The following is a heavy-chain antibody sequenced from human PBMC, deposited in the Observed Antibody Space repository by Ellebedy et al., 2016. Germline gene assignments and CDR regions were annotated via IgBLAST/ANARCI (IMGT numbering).Heavy chain of an antibody. CDR1: GGTFSSYA. CDR3: ARARLAAAGTGYYYYGMDV. Sequence: SVKVSXXASGGTFSSYAISWVRQAPGQGLEWMGGIIPIFGTANYAQKFQGRVTITADESTSTAYMELSSLRSEDTAVYYCARARLAAAGTGYYYYGMDVWGQGTTVTVSS. CDR2: IIPIFGTA. V-gene: IGHV1-69*13. J-gene: IGHJ6*02. D-gene: IGHD6-13*01.